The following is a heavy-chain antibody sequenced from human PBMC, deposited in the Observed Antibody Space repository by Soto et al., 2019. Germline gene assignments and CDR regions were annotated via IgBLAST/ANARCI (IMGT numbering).Heavy chain of an antibody. CDR2: IDYGGTI. CDR3: ASSPRTYIVLMA. Sequence: PSETLSLTCNASGASISSSPYAWGWIRQSAGKGLEWIGTIDYGGTIYYNPSLKSRITISLDTSKNQFSLKLSSVTAADTAVYYCASSPRTYIVLMAWGQGTLVTVSS. D-gene: IGHD2-8*01. CDR1: GASISSSPYA. J-gene: IGHJ5*02. V-gene: IGHV4-39*07.